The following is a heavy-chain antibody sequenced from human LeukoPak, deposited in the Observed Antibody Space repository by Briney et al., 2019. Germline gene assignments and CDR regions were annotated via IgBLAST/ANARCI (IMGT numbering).Heavy chain of an antibody. CDR2: IYISGST. CDR1: GGSISSSTYY. CDR3: ARSLHYGDYSNFYYYYYMDV. D-gene: IGHD4-17*01. J-gene: IGHJ6*03. V-gene: IGHV4-61*02. Sequence: SETLSLACTVSGGSISSSTYYWGWIRQPAGKGLEWIGRIYISGSTNYNPSLKSRVTISVDTSKNQFSLKLSSVTAADTAVYYCARSLHYGDYSNFYYYYYMDVWGKGTTVTISS.